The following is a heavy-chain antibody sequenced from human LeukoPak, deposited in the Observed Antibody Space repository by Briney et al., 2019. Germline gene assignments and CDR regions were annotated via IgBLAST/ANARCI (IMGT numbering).Heavy chain of an antibody. J-gene: IGHJ4*02. CDR3: AADCTSGAITTFDY. CDR1: GFTFTSSA. Sequence: SVKVSCKASGFTFTSSAVQWVRQARGQRLEWIGWIVVGSGNTNYAQKFQERVTITRDMSTSTAYMELSSLRSEDTAVYYCAADCTSGAITTFDYWGQGTLVTVSS. D-gene: IGHD1-1*01. V-gene: IGHV1-58*01. CDR2: IVVGSGNT.